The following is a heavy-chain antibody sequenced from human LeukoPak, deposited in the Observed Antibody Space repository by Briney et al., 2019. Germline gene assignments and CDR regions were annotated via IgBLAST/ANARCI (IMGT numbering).Heavy chain of an antibody. CDR3: AKGLYESSGRYYYHIDV. CDR2: ISSSGST. V-gene: IGHV4-59*10. D-gene: IGHD3-22*01. J-gene: IGHJ6*03. Sequence: SETLSLTCAVYGGSFSGYYWSWIRQPAGKGLEWIGRISSSGSTNYNPSLKSRVTISVDTSKNQFPLKLSSVTAADTAVYYCAKGLYESSGRYYYHIDVWGKGTAVTIS. CDR1: GGSFSGYY.